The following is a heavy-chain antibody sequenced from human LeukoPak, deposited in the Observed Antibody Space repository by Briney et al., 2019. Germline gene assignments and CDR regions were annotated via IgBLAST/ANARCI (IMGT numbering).Heavy chain of an antibody. Sequence: SETLSLTCTVSGGSISSYYWSWLRQPPGKGLEWIGYIYYSGSTNYNPSLKSRVTISVDTSKNQFSLKLSSVTAADTAVYYCARQGVSGYDVFDYWGQGTLVTVSS. CDR1: GGSISSYY. CDR3: ARQGVSGYDVFDY. CDR2: IYYSGST. V-gene: IGHV4-59*08. J-gene: IGHJ4*02. D-gene: IGHD5-12*01.